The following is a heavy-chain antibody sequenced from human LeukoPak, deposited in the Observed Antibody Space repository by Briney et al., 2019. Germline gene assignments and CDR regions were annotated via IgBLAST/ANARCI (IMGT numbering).Heavy chain of an antibody. Sequence: SETLSLTCAVYGGSSSGYYWSWIRQPPGKGLEWIVEINHSGSTNYNPSLKSRVTISVDTSKNQFSLKLSSVTAADTAVYYCARGDIAAAARSPFDYWGQGTLVTVSS. D-gene: IGHD6-13*01. CDR1: GGSSSGYY. CDR3: ARGDIAAAARSPFDY. J-gene: IGHJ4*02. V-gene: IGHV4-34*01. CDR2: INHSGST.